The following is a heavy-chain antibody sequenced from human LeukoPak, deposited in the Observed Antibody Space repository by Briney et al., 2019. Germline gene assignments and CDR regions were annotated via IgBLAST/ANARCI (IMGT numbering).Heavy chain of an antibody. CDR1: GYTFTSYG. D-gene: IGHD1-26*01. J-gene: IGHJ4*02. CDR2: ISAYNGNT. V-gene: IGHV1-18*01. Sequence: ASVKVSCKASGYTFTSYGISWVRQAPGQGLEWMGWISAYNGNTNYAQKLQGRVTMTTDTSTSTAYMELRSLRSDDTAVYYCARDARKSGSYLVCVDYWGQGTLVTGSS. CDR3: ARDARKSGSYLVCVDY.